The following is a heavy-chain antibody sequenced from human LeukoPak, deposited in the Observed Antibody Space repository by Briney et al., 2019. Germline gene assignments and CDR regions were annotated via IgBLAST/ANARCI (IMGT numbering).Heavy chain of an antibody. CDR3: ANQYRITMLVVANYFDY. D-gene: IGHD3-22*01. CDR1: GFTFDDYG. V-gene: IGHV3-20*04. CDR2: INWNGGNT. J-gene: IGHJ4*02. Sequence: PGGSLRLSCAASGFTFDDYGMSWVRQGPGKGLEWVSGINWNGGNTGYADSVKGRFTISRDNSKNTLYLQMNSLRAEDTAVYYCANQYRITMLVVANYFDYWGQGTLVTVSS.